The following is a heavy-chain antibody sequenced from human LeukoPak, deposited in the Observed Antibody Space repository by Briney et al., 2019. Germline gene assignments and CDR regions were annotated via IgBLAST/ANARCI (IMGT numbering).Heavy chain of an antibody. D-gene: IGHD3-3*01. CDR3: AKGFKDYDFWSGYENFDY. J-gene: IGHJ4*02. CDR1: GFTFSSYG. V-gene: IGHV3-30*18. CDR2: ISYDGSNK. Sequence: PGGSLRLSCAASGFTFSSYGMHWVRQAPGKGLEWVAVISYDGSNKYYADSVKGRFTISRDNSKNTLYLQMNSLRAEDTAVYYCAKGFKDYDFWSGYENFDYWGQGTLVTVSS.